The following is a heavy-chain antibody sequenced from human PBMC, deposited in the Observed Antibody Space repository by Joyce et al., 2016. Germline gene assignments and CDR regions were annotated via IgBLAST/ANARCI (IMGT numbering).Heavy chain of an antibody. J-gene: IGHJ4*02. CDR3: ARRAGSTGELDS. Sequence: EVQLVQSGAEVKKPGESLKISGKASGYTFTNYWMGWVRQMPGKGLEGMGILWPGDLDTKYSPSFQGQVTISVDKSINTAYLHWRSLKASDVAMYYCARRAGSTGELDSWGQGTLVTVSP. CDR1: GYTFTNYW. V-gene: IGHV5-51*01. D-gene: IGHD1-1*01. CDR2: LWPGDLDT.